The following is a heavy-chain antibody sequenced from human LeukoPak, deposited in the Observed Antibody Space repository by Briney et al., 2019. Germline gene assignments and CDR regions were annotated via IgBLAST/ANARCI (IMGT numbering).Heavy chain of an antibody. Sequence: RPSETLSLTCAVYGGSFSGYYWSWIRQPPGEGLEWIGEINHSGSTNYNPSLKSRVTISVDTSKNQFSLKLSSVTAADTAVYYCARGSYSSSWDFGFDPWGQGTLVTVSS. D-gene: IGHD6-13*01. V-gene: IGHV4-34*01. CDR2: INHSGST. CDR1: GGSFSGYY. CDR3: ARGSYSSSWDFGFDP. J-gene: IGHJ5*02.